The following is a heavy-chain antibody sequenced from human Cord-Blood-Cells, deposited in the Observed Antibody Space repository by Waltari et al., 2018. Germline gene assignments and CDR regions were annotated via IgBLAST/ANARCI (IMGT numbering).Heavy chain of an antibody. CDR2: IYHSGST. V-gene: IGHV4-38-2*02. CDR1: GYSISSGYY. D-gene: IGHD3-3*01. J-gene: IGHJ3*02. Sequence: QVQLQESGPGLVKPSETLSLTCTVSGYSISSGYYWGWIRQPPGKGLEWIGSIYHSGSTYYNPSLKSRVTISVDTSKNQCSRKLSSVTAADTAVYYCARLNGWNAFDIWGQGTMVTVSS. CDR3: ARLNGWNAFDI.